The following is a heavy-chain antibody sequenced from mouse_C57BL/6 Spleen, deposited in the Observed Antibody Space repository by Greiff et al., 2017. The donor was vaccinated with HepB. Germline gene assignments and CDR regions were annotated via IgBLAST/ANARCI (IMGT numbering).Heavy chain of an antibody. V-gene: IGHV1-55*01. CDR2: IYPGSGST. Sequence: QVQLQQPGAELVKPGASVKMSCKASGYTFTSYWMTWVKQRPGQGLEWIGDIYPGSGSTNYNEKFKSKATLTVDTSSSTAYMQLSSLTSEDSAVYYCAREHYGSRYWYFDVWGTGTTVTVSS. D-gene: IGHD1-1*01. CDR1: GYTFTSYW. CDR3: AREHYGSRYWYFDV. J-gene: IGHJ1*03.